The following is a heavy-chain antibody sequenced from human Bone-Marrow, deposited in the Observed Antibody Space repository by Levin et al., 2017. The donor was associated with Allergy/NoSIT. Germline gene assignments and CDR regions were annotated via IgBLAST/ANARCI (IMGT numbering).Heavy chain of an antibody. CDR2: IYWDDDK. CDR1: GFSLTARPVG. D-gene: IGHD1-1*01. Sequence: SGPTLVKPTQAFALTCTFSGFSLTARPVGVGWIRQPPGKALELLALIYWDDDKRYSPSLRSRLTITKDNSRNQVFLTMTNLDPEDTATYYCAHRRSGYNWDDGDFDYWGQGALVTVSS. J-gene: IGHJ4*02. V-gene: IGHV2-5*02. CDR3: AHRRSGYNWDDGDFDY.